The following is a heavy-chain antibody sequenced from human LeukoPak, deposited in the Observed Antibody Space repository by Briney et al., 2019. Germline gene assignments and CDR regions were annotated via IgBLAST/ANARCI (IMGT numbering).Heavy chain of an antibody. D-gene: IGHD3-16*02. CDR2: INHSGST. V-gene: IGHV4-34*01. J-gene: IGHJ5*02. CDR3: ARGRYYDYVWGSYRSKYNWFDP. Sequence: PSETLSLTCAVYGGSFSGYYWSWIRQPPGKGLEWIGEINHSGSTNYNPSLKSRVTISVDTSKNQFPLKLSSVTAADTAVYYCARGRYYDYVWGSYRSKYNWFDPWGQGTLVTVSS. CDR1: GGSFSGYY.